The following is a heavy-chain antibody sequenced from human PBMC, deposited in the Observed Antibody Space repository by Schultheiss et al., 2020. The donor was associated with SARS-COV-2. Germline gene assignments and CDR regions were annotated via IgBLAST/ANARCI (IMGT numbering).Heavy chain of an antibody. V-gene: IGHV4-30-2*01. CDR2: IYHSGST. D-gene: IGHD5-12*01. CDR1: GGSISSGGYS. Sequence: SETLSLTCAVSGGSISSGGYSWSWIRQPPGKGLEWIGYIYHSGSTYYNPSLKSRVTISVDRSKNQFSLKLSSVTAADTAVYYCARDSGYDYGDYYYYYGMDVWGQGTTVTVSS. J-gene: IGHJ6*02. CDR3: ARDSGYDYGDYYYYYGMDV.